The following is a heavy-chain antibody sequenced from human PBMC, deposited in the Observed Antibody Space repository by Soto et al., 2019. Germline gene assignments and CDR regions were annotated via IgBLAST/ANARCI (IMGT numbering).Heavy chain of an antibody. Sequence: ASVKVSCKASGYTFINYDINWVRQAPGQGLEWVGWMNPDSGNTGYAQNFQGRVTMTGNTSISSVYMELSSLTSEDTAVYYCARRRGSNGWFDLWGQGTLVTVSS. V-gene: IGHV1-8*01. CDR1: GYTFINYD. CDR3: ARRRGSNGWFDL. D-gene: IGHD2-8*01. J-gene: IGHJ5*02. CDR2: MNPDSGNT.